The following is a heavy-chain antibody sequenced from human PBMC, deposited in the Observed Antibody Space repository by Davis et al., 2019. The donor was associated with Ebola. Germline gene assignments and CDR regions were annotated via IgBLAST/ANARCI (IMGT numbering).Heavy chain of an antibody. CDR2: ISPDGDT. J-gene: IGHJ5*02. CDR1: GFNFGSSY. Sequence: PGGSLRLSCVASGFNFGSSYMNWVRQAPGKGLEWVSVISPDGDTYYADSVKGRFPISRDHTKASLYLQLNSLRAEDTAVYYCAKEWEPGPWGQGTLVTVSS. V-gene: IGHV3-53*01. CDR3: AKEWEPGP. D-gene: IGHD1-26*01.